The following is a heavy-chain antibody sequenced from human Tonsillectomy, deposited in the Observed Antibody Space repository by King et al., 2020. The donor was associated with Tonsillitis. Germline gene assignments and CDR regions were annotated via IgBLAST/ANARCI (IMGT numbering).Heavy chain of an antibody. D-gene: IGHD3-10*01. J-gene: IGHJ2*01. CDR2: IAYDASYE. CDR3: AKDVIGLSDWYLVL. Sequence: VQLVESGGGVVQPGRSLRLSCAASGFTFSNYGMHWLRQATGKGLEWVALIAYDASYENYADSVKGRFAISRDNSKNTLHLEMHSLRVEDTAVYYCAKDVIGLSDWYLVLWGRGTLVTVSS. CDR1: GFTFSNYG. V-gene: IGHV3-30*18.